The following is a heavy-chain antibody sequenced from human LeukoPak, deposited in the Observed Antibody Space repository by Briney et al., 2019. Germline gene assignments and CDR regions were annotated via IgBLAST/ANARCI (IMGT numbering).Heavy chain of an antibody. CDR2: ISYDGSNK. CDR1: GFTFSSYA. V-gene: IGHV3-30*07. J-gene: IGHJ4*02. Sequence: PGRSLRLSCAASGFTFSSYAMHWVRQAPGKGLEWVAVISYDGSNKYYADSVKGRFTISRDNSKNTLYLQMNSLRAEDTAEYYCARSAVGTSCCTAVDYWGQGTLVTVSS. D-gene: IGHD1-26*01. CDR3: ARSAVGTSCCTAVDY.